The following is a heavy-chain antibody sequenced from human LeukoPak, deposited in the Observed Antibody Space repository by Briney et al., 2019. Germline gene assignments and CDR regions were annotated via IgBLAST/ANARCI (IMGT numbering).Heavy chain of an antibody. D-gene: IGHD1-1*01. CDR3: ARYRGRLYYFDY. CDR2: ISYDGSNK. J-gene: IGHJ4*02. V-gene: IGHV3-30-3*01. CDR1: GFTFSSYA. Sequence: PGRSLRLSCAASGFTFSSYAMHWVRQAPGKGLEWVAVISYDGSNKYYADSVKGRFTISRDNSKNTLYLQMNSLRAEDTAVYYCARYRGRLYYFDYWGQGTLVTVSS.